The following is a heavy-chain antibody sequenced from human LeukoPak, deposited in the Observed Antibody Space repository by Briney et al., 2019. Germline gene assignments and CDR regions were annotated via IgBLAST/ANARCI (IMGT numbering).Heavy chain of an antibody. CDR1: GSTFNIYW. Sequence: PGGSLRLSCATSGSTFNIYWMQWVRQVPGKGLVWVSRIDSNGGGATYADSVKGRFTTSRDNGNNTMYLQMNSLRAEDTAIYYCARAKYSSRWSLDYWGQGALVTVSS. J-gene: IGHJ4*02. D-gene: IGHD6-13*01. CDR3: ARAKYSSRWSLDY. V-gene: IGHV3-74*03. CDR2: IDSNGGGA.